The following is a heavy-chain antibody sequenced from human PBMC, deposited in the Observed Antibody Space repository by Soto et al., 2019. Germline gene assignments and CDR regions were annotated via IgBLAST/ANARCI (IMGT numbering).Heavy chain of an antibody. CDR3: ARGRYSGYDRYYFDY. V-gene: IGHV4-38-2*01. J-gene: IGHJ4*02. Sequence: PAETLCVTCAVSVYSLSIGYFGGWIRQPPGKGLEWIGSIYHSGSTYYNSSLKSRVTISVDTSKNRFSLQLSSVTAADTAVYYCARGRYSGYDRYYFDYWGQATLVTVSS. CDR2: IYHSGST. CDR1: VYSLSIGYF. D-gene: IGHD5-12*01.